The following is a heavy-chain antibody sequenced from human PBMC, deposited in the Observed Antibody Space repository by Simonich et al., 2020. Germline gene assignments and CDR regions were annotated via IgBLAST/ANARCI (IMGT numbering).Heavy chain of an antibody. CDR2: INPNSGGT. CDR1: GYTFTGYY. J-gene: IGHJ6*03. D-gene: IGHD7-27*01. V-gene: IGHV1-2*02. CDR3: ARGALTGDYYYMDV. Sequence: QVQLVQSGAEVKKPGASVKVSCKASGYTFTGYYMHWVRQAPGQGLEWKGWINPNSGGTNDAQKLQGRVTMTRDTSISTAYMELSRLRSDDTAVYYCARGALTGDYYYMDVWGKGTTVTVSS.